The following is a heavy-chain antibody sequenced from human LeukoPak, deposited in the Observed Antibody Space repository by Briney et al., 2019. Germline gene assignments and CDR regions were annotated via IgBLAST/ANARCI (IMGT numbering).Heavy chain of an antibody. D-gene: IGHD3-9*01. J-gene: IGHJ6*02. Sequence: GGSLRLSCTASGFTFGDYAMSWFRQAPGKGLEWVSAISGSGGSTYYADSVKGRFTISRDNSKNTLYLQMNSLRAEDTVFFFRPKAAYEILTLDVWGQGTTVTVSS. CDR3: PKAAYEILTLDV. CDR2: ISGSGGST. CDR1: GFTFGDYA. V-gene: IGHV3-23*01.